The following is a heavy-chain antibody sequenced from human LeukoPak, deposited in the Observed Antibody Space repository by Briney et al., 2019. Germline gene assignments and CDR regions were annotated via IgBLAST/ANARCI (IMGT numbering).Heavy chain of an antibody. V-gene: IGHV4-59*08. Sequence: SETLSLTCTASGGSISSYYWTWLRQPPGKGLEWIGYIFYSGGSNYNPSLKSRVTISVDTSKNHFSLKLSSVTAADTAVYYCARLGSTFDIWGQGTMVTVSS. D-gene: IGHD2-2*01. CDR1: GGSISSYY. J-gene: IGHJ3*02. CDR2: IFYSGGS. CDR3: ARLGSTFDI.